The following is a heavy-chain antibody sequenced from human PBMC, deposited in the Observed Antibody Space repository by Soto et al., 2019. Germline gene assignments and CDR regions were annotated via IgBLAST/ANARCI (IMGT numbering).Heavy chain of an antibody. J-gene: IGHJ4*02. D-gene: IGHD3-22*01. CDR1: GGSISSSSYY. Sequence: PSETLSLSCTVSGGSISSSSYYWGWIRQPPGKGLEWIGSIYYSGSTYYNPSLKSRVTISVDTSKNQFSLKLNSVTAADTAVYYCAFAPIDDSSGYRFDYRAQGTLDTGSS. V-gene: IGHV4-39*01. CDR3: AFAPIDDSSGYRFDY. CDR2: IYYSGST.